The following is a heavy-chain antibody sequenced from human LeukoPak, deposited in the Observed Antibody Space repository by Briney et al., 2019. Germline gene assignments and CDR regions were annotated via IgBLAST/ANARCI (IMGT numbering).Heavy chain of an antibody. CDR1: GFTFSSYS. Sequence: PGGSLRLSCAASGFTFSSYSMNWVRQAPGKELEWVSVIYTGGGRYYADSVRGRFTISRDTSKNMVFLQMNSLRVEDTAVYYCTGNYYGSGSYADFDYWGQGTLVTVSS. CDR2: IYTGGGR. D-gene: IGHD3-10*01. CDR3: TGNYYGSGSYADFDY. V-gene: IGHV3-53*01. J-gene: IGHJ4*02.